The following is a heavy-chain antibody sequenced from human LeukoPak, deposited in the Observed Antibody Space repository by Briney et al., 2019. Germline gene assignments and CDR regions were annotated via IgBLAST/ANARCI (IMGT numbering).Heavy chain of an antibody. J-gene: IGHJ4*02. D-gene: IGHD2-15*01. CDR1: GFTFSSYA. CDR2: INWNGGST. CDR3: ARDHYRAVSASDY. V-gene: IGHV3-20*04. Sequence: GGSLRLSCAASGFTFSSYAMSWVRQAPGKGLEWVSGINWNGGSTNYADSVKGRLTISRDNAKNSLYLQMNSLRAEDTALYYCARDHYRAVSASDYWGQGTLVTVSS.